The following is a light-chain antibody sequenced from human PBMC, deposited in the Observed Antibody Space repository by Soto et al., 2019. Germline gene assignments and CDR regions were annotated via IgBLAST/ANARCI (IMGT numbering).Light chain of an antibody. Sequence: EIVLTQSPGTLSLSPGERATLSCRASQSVSSSYLAWYQQKPGQAPRLLIYCASSRATGIPDRFSGSGSGTVFTLTISRMEPEDFAVYYCQQYGSSLITFGQGTRLEIK. CDR2: CAS. J-gene: IGKJ5*01. CDR3: QQYGSSLIT. CDR1: QSVSSSY. V-gene: IGKV3-20*01.